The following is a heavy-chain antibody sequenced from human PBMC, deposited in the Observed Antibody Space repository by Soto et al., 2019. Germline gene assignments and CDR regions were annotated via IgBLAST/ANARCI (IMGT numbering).Heavy chain of an antibody. CDR3: AGDHGDYGNRYYYGMDV. CDR2: IYYSGST. J-gene: IGHJ6*02. CDR1: GGSISSGDYY. D-gene: IGHD4-17*01. Sequence: SETLSLTCTVSGGSISSGDYYWSWIRQPPGKGLEWIGYIYYSGSTYYNPSLKSRVTISVDTSKNQSSLKLSSVTAADTAVYYCAGDHGDYGNRYYYGMDVWGQGTTVTVSS. V-gene: IGHV4-30-4*01.